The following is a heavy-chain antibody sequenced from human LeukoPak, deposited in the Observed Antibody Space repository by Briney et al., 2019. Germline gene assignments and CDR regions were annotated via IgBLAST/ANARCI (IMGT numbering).Heavy chain of an antibody. J-gene: IGHJ4*02. CDR3: ARDVYSSSSLDY. D-gene: IGHD6-6*01. CDR2: IFYSGSA. Sequence: SETLSLTCTVSGGSISSYYWSWIRQPPGKGLEWIGYIFYSGSANYNPSLKSRVTISVDTSKNQFSLRLSSVTAADTAVYHCARDVYSSSSLDYCGQGILVTVSS. V-gene: IGHV4-59*12. CDR1: GGSISSYY.